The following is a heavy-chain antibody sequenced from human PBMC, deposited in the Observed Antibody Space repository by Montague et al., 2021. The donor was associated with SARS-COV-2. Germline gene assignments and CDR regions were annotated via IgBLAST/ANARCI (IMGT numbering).Heavy chain of an antibody. J-gene: IGHJ2*01. CDR3: ARTIVVVSAASRYFDL. V-gene: IGHV4-59*01. CDR2: IYYSGST. Sequence: SETLSLTCTVSGGSTSSYYWSWIRQPLGKGLEWIGCIYYSGSTNYNPSLKSRVTTSVDTSKTQFSLKLNSVTAADTAVYYCARTIVVVSAASRYFDLWGRGTLVTVSS. CDR1: GGSTSSYY. D-gene: IGHD2-2*01.